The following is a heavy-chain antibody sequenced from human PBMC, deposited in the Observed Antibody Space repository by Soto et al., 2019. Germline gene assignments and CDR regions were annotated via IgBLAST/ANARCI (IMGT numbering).Heavy chain of an antibody. Sequence: PSETLSLTCAVYGGSFSGYYWSWIRQPPGKGLEWIGEINHSGSTNSNPSLKSRVTISVDTSKNQFSLKLSSVTAADTAVYYCARGQGAAASSYYYYGMDVWGQGTTVTVSS. CDR2: INHSGST. V-gene: IGHV4-34*01. J-gene: IGHJ6*02. CDR1: GGSFSGYY. D-gene: IGHD6-13*01. CDR3: ARGQGAAASSYYYYGMDV.